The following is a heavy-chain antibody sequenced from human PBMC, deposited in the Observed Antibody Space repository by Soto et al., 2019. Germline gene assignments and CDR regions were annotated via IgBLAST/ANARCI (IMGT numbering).Heavy chain of an antibody. Sequence: QVQLVESGGGVVQPGRSLRLSCAASGFTFLSYGMHWVRQAPGKGLEWVAVIWYDGSNKYYADSVKGRFTISRDNSKNTLYLLMNSLRAEDTAVYYCARGSTYYYDSSVIPRAGYYYGIDVWGQGTTVTVSS. CDR2: IWYDGSNK. CDR1: GFTFLSYG. D-gene: IGHD3-22*01. V-gene: IGHV3-33*01. J-gene: IGHJ6*02. CDR3: ARGSTYYYDSSVIPRAGYYYGIDV.